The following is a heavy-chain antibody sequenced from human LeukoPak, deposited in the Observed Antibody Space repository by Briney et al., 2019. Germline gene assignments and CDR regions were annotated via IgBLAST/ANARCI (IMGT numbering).Heavy chain of an antibody. V-gene: IGHV1-46*01. CDR2: IRLSGTP. CDR1: GYTFTSYY. D-gene: IGHD4-17*01. CDR3: AKDSGAYGPDY. Sequence: ASVKVSFKASGYTFTSYYIHWVRQAPGQGLEWMGQIRLSGTPTYAKKYKGRVTMPRNRSTNTVNIDLSDLTYADTAVYHCAKDSGAYGPDYWGQGSLLTVSS. J-gene: IGHJ4*02.